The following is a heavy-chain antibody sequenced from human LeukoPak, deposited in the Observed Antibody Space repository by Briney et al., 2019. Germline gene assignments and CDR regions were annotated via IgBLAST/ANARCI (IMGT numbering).Heavy chain of an antibody. D-gene: IGHD3-22*01. CDR1: GGSFSGYY. CDR3: ARLRRGMIVVVGSAYYMDV. J-gene: IGHJ6*03. Sequence: SETLSLTCAVYGGSFSGYYWSWIRQPPGKGLEWIGEINHSGSTNYNPSLKSRVTISVDTSKNQFSLKLSSVTAADTAVYYCARLRRGMIVVVGSAYYMDVWGKGTAVTISS. V-gene: IGHV4-34*01. CDR2: INHSGST.